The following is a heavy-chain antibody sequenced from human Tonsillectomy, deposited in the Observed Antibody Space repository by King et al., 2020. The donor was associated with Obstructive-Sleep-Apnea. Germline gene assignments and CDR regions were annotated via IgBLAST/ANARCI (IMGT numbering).Heavy chain of an antibody. V-gene: IGHV3-30-3*01. Sequence: VQLVESGGGVVQPGRSLRLSCAASGFTFSSYAMHWVRQAPGKGLEWVAVISYDGSNKYYADSVKGRFTISRDNSKNTPYLQMNSLRAEDTAVYYCAREGYGGNFDYWGQGTLVTVSS. CDR2: ISYDGSNK. D-gene: IGHD4-23*01. J-gene: IGHJ4*02. CDR1: GFTFSSYA. CDR3: AREGYGGNFDY.